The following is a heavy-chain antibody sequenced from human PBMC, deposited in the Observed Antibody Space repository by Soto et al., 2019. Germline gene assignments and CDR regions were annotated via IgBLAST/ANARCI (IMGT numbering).Heavy chain of an antibody. CDR1: GCSISSYY. CDR2: IDYSGST. V-gene: IGHV4-59*08. J-gene: IGHJ3*02. CDR3: ARYSGYVTDAFDI. Sequence: QVQLQESGPGLVKPSETLSLTCTVSGCSISSYYWSWIRQPPGKGLEWIGYIDYSGSTNYNPSLKSRVTISVDTSKNQFSLKLSSVTAADTAVYYCARYSGYVTDAFDIWGQGTMVTVSS. D-gene: IGHD5-12*01.